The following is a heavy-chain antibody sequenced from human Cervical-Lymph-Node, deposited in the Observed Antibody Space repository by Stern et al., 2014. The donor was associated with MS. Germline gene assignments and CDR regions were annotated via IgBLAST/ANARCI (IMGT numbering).Heavy chain of an antibody. D-gene: IGHD2-2*01. Sequence: QLQLQESGPGLVKPSETLSLTCTVSDGSISGYYWSWIRQPPGKGLEYIGYIYYIGNTNYTPSLRSRVTISVDTSKNQFSLKLSSVTAADTAVYYCARHEAVPAFRHGLDVWGQGTTVTVSS. CDR3: ARHEAVPAFRHGLDV. CDR2: IYYIGNT. V-gene: IGHV4-59*01. J-gene: IGHJ6*02. CDR1: DGSISGYY.